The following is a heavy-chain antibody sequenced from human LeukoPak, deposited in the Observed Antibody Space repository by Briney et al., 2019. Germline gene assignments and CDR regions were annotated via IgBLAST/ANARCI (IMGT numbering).Heavy chain of an antibody. CDR1: GFTFSSYA. J-gene: IGHJ4*02. CDR3: AKVTGEGGYFDY. V-gene: IGHV3-30-3*01. D-gene: IGHD3-16*01. Sequence: GGSLRLSCAASGFTFSSYAMHWVRQAPGKGLEWVAVISYDGSNKYYADSVKGRFTISRDNSKNTLYLQMNSLRAEDTAVYYCAKVTGEGGYFDYWGQGTLVTVSS. CDR2: ISYDGSNK.